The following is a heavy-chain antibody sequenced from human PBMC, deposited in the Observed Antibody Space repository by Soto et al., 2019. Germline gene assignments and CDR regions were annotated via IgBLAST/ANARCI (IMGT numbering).Heavy chain of an antibody. Sequence: QVQLVQSGAEVKKPGASVKVSCKASGYSFTGYYMYWGRQAPGQGLEWMGWISPNSGATSYNQKFQGRVTMTSDTSITTAYMELGRLRSDDTAVYYWAREALPWRGTPDYWGQGTLVTVSS. CDR3: AREALPWRGTPDY. CDR1: GYSFTGYY. D-gene: IGHD3-3*01. CDR2: ISPNSGAT. J-gene: IGHJ4*02. V-gene: IGHV1-2*02.